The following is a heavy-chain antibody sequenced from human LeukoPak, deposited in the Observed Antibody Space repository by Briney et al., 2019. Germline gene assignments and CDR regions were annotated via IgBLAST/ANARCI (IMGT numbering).Heavy chain of an antibody. D-gene: IGHD3-22*01. CDR1: GYTFTGYY. V-gene: IGHV1-2*02. J-gene: IGHJ4*02. CDR2: INPNSGGT. CDR3: ARVVYDSSGYYPYYFDY. Sequence: ASVKVSCKASGYTFTGYYMHWVRQAPGQGLEWMGWINPNSGGTNYAQKFQGRVTMTRDTSVSTAYMELSRLRSDDTAVYYCARVVYDSSGYYPYYFDYWGQGTLVTVSS.